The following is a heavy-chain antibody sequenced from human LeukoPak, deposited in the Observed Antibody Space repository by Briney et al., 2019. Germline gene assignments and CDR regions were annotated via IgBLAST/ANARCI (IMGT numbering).Heavy chain of an antibody. J-gene: IGHJ2*01. CDR2: IIPIFDTA. V-gene: IGHV1-69*13. D-gene: IGHD3-10*01. CDR3: ARVRFGDSSDWYFDL. Sequence: GASVKVSCKASGGTFSSYAISWVRQAPGQGLEWMGGIIPIFDTANYAQKFQGRVTITADESTSTAYMELSSLRSEDTAMYYCARVRFGDSSDWYFDLWGRGTLVTVSS. CDR1: GGTFSSYA.